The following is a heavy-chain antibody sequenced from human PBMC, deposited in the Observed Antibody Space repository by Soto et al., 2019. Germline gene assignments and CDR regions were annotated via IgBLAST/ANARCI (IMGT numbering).Heavy chain of an antibody. J-gene: IGHJ6*02. V-gene: IGHV1-69*12. CDR2: IIPMFGTA. CDR1: GGNFSIYA. D-gene: IGHD5-18*01. Sequence: QVQLVQSGAEVKKPGSSVKVSCKASGGNFSIYAINWVRQAPGQGLEWMGGIIPMFGTANNAQKFQGRSTITADESTSTAHMELSRLRFEDTALYYCARALWSTDMVSQRYYFYGMDVWSQGTTVTVSS. CDR3: ARALWSTDMVSQRYYFYGMDV.